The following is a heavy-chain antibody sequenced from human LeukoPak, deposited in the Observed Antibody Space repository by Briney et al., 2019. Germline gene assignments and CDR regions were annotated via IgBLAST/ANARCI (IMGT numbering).Heavy chain of an antibody. V-gene: IGHV3-64D*06. Sequence: GGSLRLSCSASGFTFNNYAMYWVRQAPGKGLEYVSAITSNGGSAYYADSVKGRFTISRDNSRNTLYLQMSSLRAEDTAVYYCVGFRATAGLYWGQGTLVTVSS. CDR3: VGFRATAGLY. D-gene: IGHD6-13*01. CDR2: ITSNGGSA. CDR1: GFTFNNYA. J-gene: IGHJ4*02.